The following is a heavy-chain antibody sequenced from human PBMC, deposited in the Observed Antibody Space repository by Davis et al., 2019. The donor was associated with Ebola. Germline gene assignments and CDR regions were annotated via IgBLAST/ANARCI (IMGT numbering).Heavy chain of an antibody. CDR2: ISSSSSYI. D-gene: IGHD3-10*01. V-gene: IGHV3-21*01. Sequence: PGGSLRLSCAASGFTFSSYSMNWVRQAPGKGLEWVSSISSSSSYIYYADSVRGRFTISRDNSKNTLYLQMNALRPEDTAVYYCANLGSGSHYEDFDYWGQGTLVTVSS. CDR1: GFTFSSYS. J-gene: IGHJ4*02. CDR3: ANLGSGSHYEDFDY.